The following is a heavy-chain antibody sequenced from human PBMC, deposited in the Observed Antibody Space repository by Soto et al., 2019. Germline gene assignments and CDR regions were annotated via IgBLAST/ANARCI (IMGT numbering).Heavy chain of an antibody. CDR1: GYTFTSYA. V-gene: IGHV1-3*01. J-gene: IGHJ5*02. CDR2: INAGNGNT. D-gene: IGHD3-9*01. Sequence: ASVKVSCKASGYTFTSYAMHWVRQAPGQRLEWMGWINAGNGNTKYSQKFQGRVTITRDTSASTAYMELSSLRSEDTAVYYCARVGYDILTGYHSVRLAPWGQGTLVIVSS. CDR3: ARVGYDILTGYHSVRLAP.